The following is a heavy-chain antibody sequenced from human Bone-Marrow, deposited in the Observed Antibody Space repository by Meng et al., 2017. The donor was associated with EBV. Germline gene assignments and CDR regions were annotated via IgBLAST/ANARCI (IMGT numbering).Heavy chain of an antibody. CDR1: GYTFIGSF. CDR3: ATPLETTMAPDH. V-gene: IGHV1-2*06. Sequence: QVQLVQSGDEMKQSGASVTVSCKASGYTFIGSFMHWVREAPGQGLEWVGRINPKTGDSDLSPKFRGRVSLTRDTSTGTAYMDFSSLQSADTAVYFCATPLETTMAPDHWGQGTLVTVSS. CDR2: INPKTGDS. D-gene: IGHD5-18*01. J-gene: IGHJ4*02.